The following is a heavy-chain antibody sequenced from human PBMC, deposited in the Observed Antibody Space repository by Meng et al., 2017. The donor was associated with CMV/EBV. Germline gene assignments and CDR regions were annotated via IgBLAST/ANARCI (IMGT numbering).Heavy chain of an antibody. Sequence: GGSLRLSCAASGFTFSSYSMNWVRQAPGKGLEWVSSISSSSYIYYADSVKGRFTISRDNAKNSLYLQMNSLRAEDTAVYYCARDATYYDFWSGYISWFDPWGQGTLVTVSS. V-gene: IGHV3-21*01. CDR2: ISSSSYI. CDR3: ARDATYYDFWSGYISWFDP. CDR1: GFTFSSYS. J-gene: IGHJ5*02. D-gene: IGHD3-3*01.